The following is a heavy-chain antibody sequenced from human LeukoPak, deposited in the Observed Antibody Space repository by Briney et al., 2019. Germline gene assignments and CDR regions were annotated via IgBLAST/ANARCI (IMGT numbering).Heavy chain of an antibody. CDR3: ARGGQDIVVVVAATGWLDP. CDR1: GYTFTSYD. CDR2: MNPNSGNT. V-gene: IGHV1-8*01. J-gene: IGHJ5*02. Sequence: AASVKVSCKASGYTFTSYDINWVRQATGQGLEWMGWMNPNSGNTGYAQKFQGRVTMTRNTSISTAYMELSSLRSEDTAVYYCARGGQDIVVVVAATGWLDPWGQGTLVTVSS. D-gene: IGHD2-15*01.